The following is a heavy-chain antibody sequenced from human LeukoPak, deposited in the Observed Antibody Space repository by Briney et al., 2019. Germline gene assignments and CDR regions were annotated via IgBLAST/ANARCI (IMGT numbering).Heavy chain of an antibody. D-gene: IGHD3-22*01. CDR3: ARGYSDSSGIDY. CDR2: IKQDGNEK. CDR1: GFAFSNCW. Sequence: GGSLRLSCAASGFAFSNCWMTWVRQAPGKGLEWVANIKQDGNEKYYVDSVKGRFTVSRDNAKNSLYLQMNSLRAEDTAVYYCARGYSDSSGIDYWGQGTLVTVSS. J-gene: IGHJ4*02. V-gene: IGHV3-7*04.